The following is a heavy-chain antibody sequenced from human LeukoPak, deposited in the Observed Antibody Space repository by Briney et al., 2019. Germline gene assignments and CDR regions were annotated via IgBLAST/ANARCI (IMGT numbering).Heavy chain of an antibody. J-gene: IGHJ6*02. Sequence: PSETLSLTCTVSGGSISSYYWSWIRQPPGKGLEWIGYIYYSGSTNHNPSLKSRVTISVDTSKNQFSLKLSSVTAADTAVYYCARSPQGYYYGMDVWGQGTTVTVSS. CDR1: GGSISSYY. CDR2: IYYSGST. V-gene: IGHV4-59*08. CDR3: ARSPQGYYYGMDV.